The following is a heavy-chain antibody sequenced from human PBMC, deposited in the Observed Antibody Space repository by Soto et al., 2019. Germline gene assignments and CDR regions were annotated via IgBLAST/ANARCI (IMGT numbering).Heavy chain of an antibody. CDR2: IYSGGST. J-gene: IGHJ4*02. Sequence: GGSLRLSCAASGFTVSSNYMSWVRQAPGKGLEWVSVIYSGGSTYYADSVKGRFTISRDNSKNTLYLQMNSLRAEDTAVYYCARARTGITIFGVVITYFDYWGQGTLVTVSS. D-gene: IGHD3-3*01. CDR1: GFTVSSNY. CDR3: ARARTGITIFGVVITYFDY. V-gene: IGHV3-66*01.